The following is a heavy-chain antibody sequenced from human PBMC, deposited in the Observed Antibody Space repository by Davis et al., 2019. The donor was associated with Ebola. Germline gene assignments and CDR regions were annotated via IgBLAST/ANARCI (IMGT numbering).Heavy chain of an antibody. J-gene: IGHJ6*02. V-gene: IGHV1-8*01. CDR1: GYTFTSYD. CDR2: MNPNSGNT. D-gene: IGHD3/OR15-3a*01. CDR3: ASGDGRGRSYDMDV. Sequence: ASVKVSCKASGYTFTSYDINWVRQATGQGLEWMGWMNPNSGNTGYAQKFQGRVTMTRNTSISTAYMELSSLRSEDTALYYCASGDGRGRSYDMDVWGQGTTVTVSS.